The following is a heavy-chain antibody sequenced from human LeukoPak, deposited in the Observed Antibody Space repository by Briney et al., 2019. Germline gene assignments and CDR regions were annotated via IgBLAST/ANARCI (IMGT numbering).Heavy chain of an antibody. CDR1: GFTFSSYS. J-gene: IGHJ6*03. CDR3: AKDATAVPGTVYMDV. Sequence: GGSLRLSCAASGFTFSSYSMNWVRQAPGKGLEWVSSISSSSSYIYYADSVKGRFTISRDNAKNSVYLQMTSLRAEDTALYYCAKDATAVPGTVYMDVWGKGTTVTISS. CDR2: ISSSSSYI. D-gene: IGHD6-13*01. V-gene: IGHV3-21*01.